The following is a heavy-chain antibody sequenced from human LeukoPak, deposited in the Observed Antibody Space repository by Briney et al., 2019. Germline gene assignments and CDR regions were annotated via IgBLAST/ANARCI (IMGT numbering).Heavy chain of an antibody. V-gene: IGHV3-30*04. Sequence: GGSLRLSCAASGFTFSSYAMHWVRQAPGKGLEGVAVISYDGSNKYYADSVKGRFTISRDNSKNTLYLQMNSLRAEDTAVYYCASAENGGYFDYWGQGTLVTVSS. J-gene: IGHJ4*02. D-gene: IGHD3-16*01. CDR2: ISYDGSNK. CDR3: ASAENGGYFDY. CDR1: GFTFSSYA.